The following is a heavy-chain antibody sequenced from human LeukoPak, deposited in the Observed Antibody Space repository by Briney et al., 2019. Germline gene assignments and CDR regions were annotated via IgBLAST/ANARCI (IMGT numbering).Heavy chain of an antibody. CDR2: ISGSGGST. CDR1: GFTFSSYA. Sequence: PGGSLRLSCAASGFTFSSYAMSWVRQAPGKGLEWVSAISGSGGSTYYADSVKGRFTISRDNSKNTLNLQMNSLRAEDTAVYYCAKDQDSPGYYFDYWGQGTLVTVSS. D-gene: IGHD2-15*01. CDR3: AKDQDSPGYYFDY. J-gene: IGHJ4*02. V-gene: IGHV3-23*01.